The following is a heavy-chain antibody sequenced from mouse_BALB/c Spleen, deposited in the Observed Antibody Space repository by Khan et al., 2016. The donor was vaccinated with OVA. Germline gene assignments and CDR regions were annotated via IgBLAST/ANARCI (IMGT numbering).Heavy chain of an antibody. D-gene: IGHD1-1*01. J-gene: IGHJ4*01. V-gene: IGHV3-8*02. Sequence: EVELVESGPSLVKPSQTLSLTCSVTADSITSVFWHWIRKFPGNKFEYMGYVTYSGNTFYNPSLKLRISITRDTSKSQYYLQLNSVTTEDTATYFCARSYGSWTMDYWGQGTSVTVSS. CDR2: VTYSGNT. CDR3: ARSYGSWTMDY. CDR1: ADSITSVF.